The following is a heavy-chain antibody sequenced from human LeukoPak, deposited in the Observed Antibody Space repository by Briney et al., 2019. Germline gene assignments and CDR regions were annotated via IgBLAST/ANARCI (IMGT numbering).Heavy chain of an antibody. CDR3: AADPHYGPGSYYNAFDI. D-gene: IGHD3-10*01. CDR1: GFTFTGSA. Sequence: TSVKVSCKASGFTFTGSAMQWVRQARGQRLEWIGWIVVGSGNTNYAQKFQERVTITRDMSTSTAYMELSSLRSEDTAVYYCAADPHYGPGSYYNAFDIWGQGTMVTVSS. CDR2: IVVGSGNT. J-gene: IGHJ3*02. V-gene: IGHV1-58*02.